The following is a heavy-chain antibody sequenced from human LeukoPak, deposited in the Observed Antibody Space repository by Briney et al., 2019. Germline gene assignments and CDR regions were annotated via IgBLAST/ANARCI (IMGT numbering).Heavy chain of an antibody. CDR2: INHSGST. V-gene: IGHV4-34*01. CDR3: ARQEATDDAFDI. CDR1: GGSFSGYY. J-gene: IGHJ3*02. Sequence: KASETLSLTCAVYGGSFSGYYWSWIRQPPGKGLEWIGEINHSGSTNYNPSLKSRVNISVDTSKNQFSLKLRSVTAADTAVYYCARQEATDDAFDIWGRGTMVTVSS. D-gene: IGHD5-12*01.